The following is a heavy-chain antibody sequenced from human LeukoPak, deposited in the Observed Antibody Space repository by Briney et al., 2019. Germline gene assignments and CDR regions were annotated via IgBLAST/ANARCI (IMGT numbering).Heavy chain of an antibody. CDR2: MNPDSGST. J-gene: IGHJ3*02. V-gene: IGHV1-2*02. D-gene: IGHD3/OR15-3a*01. CDR3: ARIMEYYDFTPRGFDI. CDR1: GYTFIGHY. Sequence: ASVKVSCKASGYTFIGHYIHWVRQTPGQGLEGMGWMNPDSGSTNYAQKFQDRVTMNRDTSITTAYMELSRLTSDDTAIYYCARIMEYYDFTPRGFDIWGQGTMVAVSS.